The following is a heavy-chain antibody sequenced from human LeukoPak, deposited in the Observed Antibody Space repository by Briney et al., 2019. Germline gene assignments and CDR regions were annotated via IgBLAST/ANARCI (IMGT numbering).Heavy chain of an antibody. CDR1: GGTFSSYA. V-gene: IGHV1-69*13. D-gene: IGHD5-24*01. J-gene: IGHJ4*02. Sequence: SVKVSCKASGGTFSSYAISWVRQAPGQGLEWMGGIIPIFGTANYAQKFQGRVTITADESTSTAYMELSSLRSEDTAVYYCAREGFEKEEMATVRYSDYWGQGTLVTVSS. CDR3: AREGFEKEEMATVRYSDY. CDR2: IIPIFGTA.